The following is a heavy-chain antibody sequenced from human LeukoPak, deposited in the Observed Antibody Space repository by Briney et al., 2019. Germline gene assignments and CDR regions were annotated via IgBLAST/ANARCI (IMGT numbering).Heavy chain of an antibody. CDR3: AKGRGSGWSSLDY. CDR2: ISCSDGST. Sequence: GGSLILSCAASGFTFSSYAMNWVRQAPGKGLESVSTISCSDGSTYYADSVKGRFTISRDNSKNTLYLQMNSLSAEDTAVYYCAKGRGSGWSSLDYWGQGTLVTVSS. J-gene: IGHJ4*02. D-gene: IGHD6-19*01. CDR1: GFTFSSYA. V-gene: IGHV3-23*01.